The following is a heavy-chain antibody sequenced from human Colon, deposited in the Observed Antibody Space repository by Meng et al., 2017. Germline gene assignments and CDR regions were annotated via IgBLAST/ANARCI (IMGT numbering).Heavy chain of an antibody. CDR1: GFSLNTDGVA. Sequence: QSTLKEFGSTLVKPTQTLTLTCSLAGFSLNTDGVAVGWIRQPPGKSPEWLALIYWDDDARYSPSLKNRLSITQDAAKNQVVLTMTNMESVDTATYFCAHGVVASATLGAWFDSWSQGTLVTVSS. CDR3: AHGVVASATLGAWFDS. V-gene: IGHV2-5*02. CDR2: IYWDDDA. J-gene: IGHJ5*01. D-gene: IGHD2-15*01.